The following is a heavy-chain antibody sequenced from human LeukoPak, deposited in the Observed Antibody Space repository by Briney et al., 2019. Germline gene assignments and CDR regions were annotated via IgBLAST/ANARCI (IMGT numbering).Heavy chain of an antibody. CDR2: IWYDGSNK. V-gene: IGHV3-33*01. J-gene: IGHJ4*02. CDR3: ARGESSGWSFLDF. Sequence: GGSLRLSCAASGFTFSSYGMHWVRQAPGKGLEWVAVIWYDGSNKYYADSVKGRFTISRGNSKNTLYLQMNSLRAEDTAVYYCARGESSGWSFLDFWGRGTLVTVSS. CDR1: GFTFSSYG. D-gene: IGHD6-19*01.